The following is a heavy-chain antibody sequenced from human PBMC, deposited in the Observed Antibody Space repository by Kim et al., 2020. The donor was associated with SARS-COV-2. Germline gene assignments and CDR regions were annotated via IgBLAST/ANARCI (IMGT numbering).Heavy chain of an antibody. V-gene: IGHV3-21*01. CDR1: GFTFSSYS. D-gene: IGHD6-13*01. J-gene: IGHJ5*02. CDR2: ISSSSSYI. Sequence: GGSLRLSCAASGFTFSSYSMNWVRQAPGKGLEWVSSISSSSSYIYYADSVKGRFTISRDNAKNSLYLQMNSLRAEDTAVYYCARDNMGSSEGYWFDPWGQGTLVTVSS. CDR3: ARDNMGSSEGYWFDP.